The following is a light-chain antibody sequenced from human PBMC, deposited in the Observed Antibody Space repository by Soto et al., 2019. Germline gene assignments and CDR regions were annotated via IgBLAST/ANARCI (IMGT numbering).Light chain of an antibody. Sequence: AIRMTQSPSSFSASTGDTVTITCRASQGISSYLAWYQQKPGKAPKLLIYAASTLQSGVPSRFSGSGSGTDFTLTISCLQSEDFATYYCQQYYSYPFTFGQGTRLEI. CDR3: QQYYSYPFT. CDR1: QGISSY. J-gene: IGKJ5*01. V-gene: IGKV1-8*01. CDR2: AAS.